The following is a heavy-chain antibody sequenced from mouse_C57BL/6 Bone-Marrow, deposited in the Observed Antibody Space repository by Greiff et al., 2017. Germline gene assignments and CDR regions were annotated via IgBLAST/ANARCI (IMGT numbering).Heavy chain of an antibody. CDR2: IYPRSGNT. Sequence: QVQLQQSGAELARPGASVKLSCKASGYTFTSYGISWVKQRTGQGLEWIGEIYPRSGNTYYNEKFKGKATLTADKSSSTAYMELRSLTSEDSAVYFCAILTYCYGSSYVAWFAYWGQGTLVTVSA. CDR1: GYTFTSYG. J-gene: IGHJ3*01. D-gene: IGHD1-1*01. CDR3: AILTYCYGSSYVAWFAY. V-gene: IGHV1-81*01.